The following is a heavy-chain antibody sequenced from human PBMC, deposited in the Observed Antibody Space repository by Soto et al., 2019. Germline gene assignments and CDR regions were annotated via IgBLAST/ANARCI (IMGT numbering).Heavy chain of an antibody. J-gene: IGHJ4*02. V-gene: IGHV3-23*01. CDR2: IIDSGST. CDR1: GFTFSRYA. CDR3: AKGGLGDCSTTSCLVHFDY. Sequence: EVQLLGSGGGLVQPGGSLRLSCTASGFTFSRYAMSWVRQAPGKGLEWVSTIIDSGSTYYAEYVKGRLTISRDTSKHTLYSQMNSLRAEDTAVYYCAKGGLGDCSTTSCLVHFDYCGLGALVTVSS. D-gene: IGHD2-2*01.